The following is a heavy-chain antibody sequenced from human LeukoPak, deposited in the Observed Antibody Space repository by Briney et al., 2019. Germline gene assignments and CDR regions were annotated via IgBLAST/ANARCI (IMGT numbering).Heavy chain of an antibody. J-gene: IGHJ4*02. V-gene: IGHV3-21*04. CDR2: ISDTSSYI. CDR1: GFTFSNYH. D-gene: IGHD3/OR15-3a*01. Sequence: GGSLRLSCAASGFTFSNYHINWIRQAPGKGLEWVSSISDTSSYIYYADSVKGRFTISRDNAKNSLYLQMNSLRAEDTAVYYCAREERLRWTGYWGQGTLVTVSS. CDR3: AREERLRWTGY.